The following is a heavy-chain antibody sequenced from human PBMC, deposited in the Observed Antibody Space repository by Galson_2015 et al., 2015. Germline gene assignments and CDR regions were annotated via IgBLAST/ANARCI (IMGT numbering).Heavy chain of an antibody. D-gene: IGHD3-3*01. Sequence: KVSCKASAFSFTSYWIGWVRQMPGKGLEWMGIIFPGDSDTRYSPSFQGQVTISADTSINTAYLQWSSLKASDSAMYYCARSTNFGVVIMDLGGRGTRVTV. CDR1: AFSFTSYW. V-gene: IGHV5-51*01. CDR2: IFPGDSDT. CDR3: ARSTNFGVVIMDL. J-gene: IGHJ4*02.